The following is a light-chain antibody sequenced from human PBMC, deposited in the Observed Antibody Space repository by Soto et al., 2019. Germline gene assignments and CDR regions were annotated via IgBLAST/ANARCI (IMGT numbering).Light chain of an antibody. CDR2: DAS. CDR3: QQYHSFSLT. V-gene: IGKV1-5*01. Sequence: DIQMTQSPSSLSASVGDRVTITCRASQSISSYLNWYQQKPGKAPKLLIYDASSLESGVPSRFSGSGSGTEFTLTISSLQPDDFATYYCQQYHSFSLTFGGGTKVEIK. CDR1: QSISSY. J-gene: IGKJ4*01.